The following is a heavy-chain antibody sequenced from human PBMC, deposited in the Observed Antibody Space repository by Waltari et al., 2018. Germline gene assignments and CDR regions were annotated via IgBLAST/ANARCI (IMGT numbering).Heavy chain of an antibody. Sequence: QLQLQESGPGLVKPSETLSLTCTVSGGSISSSSYYWGWLRQPPGKGLEWIGSIYYSGSTYYNPSLKSRVTISVDTSKNQFSLKLSSVTAADTAVYYCARAPVAGNGPGAFDIWGQGTMVTVSS. CDR2: IYYSGST. CDR3: ARAPVAGNGPGAFDI. J-gene: IGHJ3*02. CDR1: GGSISSSSYY. V-gene: IGHV4-39*07. D-gene: IGHD6-19*01.